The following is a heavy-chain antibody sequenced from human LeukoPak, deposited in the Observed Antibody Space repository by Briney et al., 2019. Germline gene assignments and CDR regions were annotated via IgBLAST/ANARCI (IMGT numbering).Heavy chain of an antibody. D-gene: IGHD2-2*01. CDR1: GGSFSGYY. CDR2: IYYSGST. V-gene: IGHV4-59*01. CDR3: ARFPLGYCSSTSCQKWFDP. Sequence: SETLSLTCAVYGGSFSGYYWSWIRQPPGKGLEWIGYIYYSGSTNYNPSLKSRVTISVDTSKNQFSLKLSSVTAADTAVYYCARFPLGYCSSTSCQKWFDPWGQGTLVTVSS. J-gene: IGHJ5*02.